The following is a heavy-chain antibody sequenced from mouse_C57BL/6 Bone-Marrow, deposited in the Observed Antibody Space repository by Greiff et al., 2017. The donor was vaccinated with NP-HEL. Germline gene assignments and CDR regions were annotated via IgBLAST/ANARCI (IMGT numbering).Heavy chain of an antibody. Sequence: EVQGVESGGGLVKPGGSLKLSCAASGFTFSSSAMSWVRQTPEKRLEWVATISDGGSYTSYPDNVKGRFTISRDNAKNNLYLQMSHLKSEDTAMYYCARKLYYSNFAYWGQGTLVTVSA. CDR2: ISDGGSYT. J-gene: IGHJ3*01. V-gene: IGHV5-4*01. CDR3: ARKLYYSNFAY. CDR1: GFTFSSSA. D-gene: IGHD2-5*01.